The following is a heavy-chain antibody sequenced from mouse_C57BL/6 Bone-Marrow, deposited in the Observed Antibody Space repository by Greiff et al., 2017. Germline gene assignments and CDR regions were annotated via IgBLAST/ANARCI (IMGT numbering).Heavy chain of an antibody. CDR2: INYDGSST. V-gene: IGHV5-16*01. J-gene: IGHJ4*01. CDR1: GFTFSDYY. CDR3: ARDERDGAMDY. Sequence: EVHLVESEGGLVQPGSSMKLSCTASGFTFSDYYMAWVRQVPEKGLEWVANINYDGSSTYYLDSLKSRFIISRDNAKNILYLQMSSLKSEDTATYYCARDERDGAMDYWGQGTSVTVSS. D-gene: IGHD3-3*01.